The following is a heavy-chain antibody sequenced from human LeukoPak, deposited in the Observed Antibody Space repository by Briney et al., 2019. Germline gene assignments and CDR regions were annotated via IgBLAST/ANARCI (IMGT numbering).Heavy chain of an antibody. CDR3: ARDGGPLSIAARPRFDY. Sequence: GGSLRLSCAASGSTFDDYGMSWVRQAPGKGLEWVSGINWNGGSTGYADSVKGRFTISRDNAKNSLYLQMNSLRAEDTALYYCARDGGPLSIAARPRFDYWGQGTLVTVSS. CDR2: INWNGGST. J-gene: IGHJ4*02. V-gene: IGHV3-20*04. D-gene: IGHD6-6*01. CDR1: GSTFDDYG.